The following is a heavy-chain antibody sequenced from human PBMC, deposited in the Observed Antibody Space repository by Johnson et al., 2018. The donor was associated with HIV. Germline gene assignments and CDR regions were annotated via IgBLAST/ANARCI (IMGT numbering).Heavy chain of an antibody. Sequence: QVQLVESGGGVVQPGTSLRLSCTASGFAFSSYALHWVRQAPGKGLEWVAVISYDGRDAYYADSVKGRFTSSRDNSKNTLYLQMNSLRAEDTAVYYCASSAPGLRPNDAFDIWGQGTMVTVSS. CDR2: ISYDGRDA. CDR3: ASSAPGLRPNDAFDI. V-gene: IGHV3-30*04. D-gene: IGHD5-12*01. J-gene: IGHJ3*02. CDR1: GFAFSSYA.